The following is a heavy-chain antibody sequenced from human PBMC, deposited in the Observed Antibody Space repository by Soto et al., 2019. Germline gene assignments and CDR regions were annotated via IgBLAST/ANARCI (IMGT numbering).Heavy chain of an antibody. V-gene: IGHV1-69*02. Sequence: QVQLVRSGAEVKKPGSSVQLSCKASGGTFSSYTISWVRQAPGQGREWMGRIIPILGIANYAEKFQGRGTITADKPTSTAYRELSSLRSEDTAVYYCAMEYCSSTSCYRDYWVQGTLVTVSS. D-gene: IGHD2-2*02. CDR2: IIPILGIA. J-gene: IGHJ4*02. CDR3: AMEYCSSTSCYRDY. CDR1: GGTFSSYT.